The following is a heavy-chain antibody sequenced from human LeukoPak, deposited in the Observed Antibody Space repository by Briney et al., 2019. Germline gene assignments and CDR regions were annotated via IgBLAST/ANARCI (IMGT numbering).Heavy chain of an antibody. CDR3: AFGYFDSSGYYYVGFDY. Sequence: ASAKVSCKASGYTFTGYYMHWVRQAPGQGLEWMGWINPNSGGTNYAQKFQGRVTMTRDTSISTAYMELSRLRSDDTAVYYCAFGYFDSSGYYYVGFDYWGQGTLVTVSS. D-gene: IGHD3-22*01. V-gene: IGHV1-2*02. CDR2: INPNSGGT. CDR1: GYTFTGYY. J-gene: IGHJ4*02.